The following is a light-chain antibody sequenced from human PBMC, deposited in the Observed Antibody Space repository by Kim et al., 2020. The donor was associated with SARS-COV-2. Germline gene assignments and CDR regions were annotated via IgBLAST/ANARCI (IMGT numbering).Light chain of an antibody. CDR3: QQFHTYPVT. J-gene: IGKJ2*01. Sequence: DIQLTPSPSTLSASVGDRVTITCRASQTISNWLAWYQQKPGKAPKLLIYKASTLESGVPSRFSGSGSGTEFTLTISSLQPDDFATYYCQQFHTYPVTFGQGTKLEI. CDR1: QTISNW. CDR2: KAS. V-gene: IGKV1-5*03.